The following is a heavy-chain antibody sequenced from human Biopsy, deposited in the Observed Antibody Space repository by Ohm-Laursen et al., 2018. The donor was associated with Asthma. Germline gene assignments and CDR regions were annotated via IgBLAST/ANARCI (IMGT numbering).Heavy chain of an antibody. V-gene: IGHV4-34*01. CDR1: RGSFRGYV. J-gene: IGHJ6*02. CDR2: IPQGGAT. D-gene: IGHD2-8*01. Sequence: SETLSLTCVYRGSFRGYVWTWIRQPPGKGLEWIGEIPQGGATTFNPSRKSRVTISTDPTKSQLSLRLTSMTAADTAVYYRASGPQWSGLDVWGQGTTVTVSS. CDR3: ASGPQWSGLDV.